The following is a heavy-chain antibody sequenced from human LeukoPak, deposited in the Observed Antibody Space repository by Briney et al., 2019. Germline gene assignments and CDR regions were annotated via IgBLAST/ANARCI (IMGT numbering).Heavy chain of an antibody. CDR2: ISSSSSNI. CDR1: RFTFSSSS. J-gene: IGHJ4*02. Sequence: GGSLRLSCAASRFTFSSSSMSWVRQAPGKGLEWVSSISSSSSNIYYADSVKGRFTISRDNAKNSLYLQMDSLRAEDTAVYYCARDRLELTEFDYWGQGTLVTVSS. D-gene: IGHD1-7*01. CDR3: ARDRLELTEFDY. V-gene: IGHV3-21*01.